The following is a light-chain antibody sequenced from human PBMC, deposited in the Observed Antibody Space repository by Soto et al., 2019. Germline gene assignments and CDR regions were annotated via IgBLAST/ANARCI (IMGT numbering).Light chain of an antibody. CDR1: QSVLYSSNNKNY. J-gene: IGKJ3*01. CDR3: QQYYSTQFN. Sequence: DIVMTQSPDSLAVSLGERATINCKSSQSVLYSSNNKNYLAWYQQKPGQPPKLLIYWASTRESGVPDRFSGSGSGTDFTLPIRSLQAEDVEVYYCQQYYSTQFNFGSGNKVDIK. CDR2: WAS. V-gene: IGKV4-1*01.